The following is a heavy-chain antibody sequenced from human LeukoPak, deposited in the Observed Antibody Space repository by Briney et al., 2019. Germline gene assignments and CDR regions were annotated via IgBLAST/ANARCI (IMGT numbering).Heavy chain of an antibody. CDR3: ARQIYGSGTYYFDY. D-gene: IGHD3-10*01. V-gene: IGHV4-4*09. Sequence: SETLSLTCTVSGGSISSYYWSWIRQPPGKGLEWIGYIYTSGSTNYNPSLKSRVTISVDTSKNQFSLKLSSVTAADTAVYYCARQIYGSGTYYFDYWGQGTLVTVSS. J-gene: IGHJ4*02. CDR1: GGSISSYY. CDR2: IYTSGST.